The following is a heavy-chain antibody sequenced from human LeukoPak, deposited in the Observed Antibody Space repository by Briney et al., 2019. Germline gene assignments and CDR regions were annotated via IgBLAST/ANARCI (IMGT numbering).Heavy chain of an antibody. CDR2: IYTSGST. V-gene: IGHV4-4*07. CDR3: ARAVHYSGTSDQYTGGWYYFDF. CDR1: SGSLSSPY. Sequence: PSETLSLTCTLSSGSLSSPYWSWIRQPAGKGVEWIGRIYTSGSTNSNPSLKSRATISVDMSRKHFFLDLSSVTAADTAVYYCARAVHYSGTSDQYTGGWYYFDFWGQGTLVTVSS. D-gene: IGHD3-10*01. J-gene: IGHJ4*02.